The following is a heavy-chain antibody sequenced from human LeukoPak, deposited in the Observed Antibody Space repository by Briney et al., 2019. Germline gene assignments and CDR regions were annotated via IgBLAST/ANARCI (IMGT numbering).Heavy chain of an antibody. J-gene: IGHJ4*02. CDR1: GFTFTSSA. V-gene: IGHV1-58*02. D-gene: IGHD3-22*01. CDR2: IVVGSGNT. Sequence: GTSVKVSCKASGFTFTSSAMQWVRQARGQRLEWIGWIVVGSGNTNYAQKFQERVTITRDMSTSTAYMELSSLRSEDTAVYYCAAVMESYYDSSGYYSSFDYWGQGTLVTASS. CDR3: AAVMESYYDSSGYYSSFDY.